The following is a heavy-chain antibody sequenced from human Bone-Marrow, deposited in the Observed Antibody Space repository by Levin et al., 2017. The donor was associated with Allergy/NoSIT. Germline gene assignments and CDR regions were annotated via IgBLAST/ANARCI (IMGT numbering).Heavy chain of an antibody. CDR3: ATAGRTSGYADAFEI. Sequence: GGSLRLSCAASGSTFSSYVLHWVRQAPGKGLEWVAVISHDETSEAYAASVKGRFTISKDNSKNTLYLQMNSLREEDTAVYYCATAGRTSGYADAFEIWGQGTMVTVSS. D-gene: IGHD3-22*01. CDR1: GSTFSSYV. V-gene: IGHV3-30*04. J-gene: IGHJ3*02. CDR2: ISHDETSE.